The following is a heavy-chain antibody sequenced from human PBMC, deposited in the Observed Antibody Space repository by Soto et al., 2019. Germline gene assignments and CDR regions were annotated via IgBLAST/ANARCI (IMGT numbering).Heavy chain of an antibody. V-gene: IGHV4-59*01. CDR2: IYYSGST. J-gene: IGHJ5*02. D-gene: IGHD3-10*01. CDR3: ARDRRGDVTSWPAVRGTYNWFDP. CDR1: GGSISSYY. Sequence: SETLSLTCTVSGGSISSYYWSWIRQPPGKGLEWIGYIYYSGSTNYNPSLKSRVTISVDTSKNQFSLKLSSVTAADTAVYYCARDRRGDVTSWPAVRGTYNWFDPWGQGTLVTVSS.